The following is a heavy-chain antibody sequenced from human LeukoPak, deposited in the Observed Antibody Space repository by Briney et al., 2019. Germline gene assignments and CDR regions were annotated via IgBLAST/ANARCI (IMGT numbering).Heavy chain of an antibody. Sequence: PGGSLRLSCAASGFTFSSYAMSWVRQAPGKGLECISYISSSGSTIYYADSVKGRFTISRDNTKNSLYLQMNSLRAEDTAVYYCARGKISSDYWGQGTLVTVSS. CDR1: GFTFSSYA. CDR2: ISSSGSTI. CDR3: ARGKISSDY. V-gene: IGHV3-48*04. J-gene: IGHJ4*02. D-gene: IGHD6-6*01.